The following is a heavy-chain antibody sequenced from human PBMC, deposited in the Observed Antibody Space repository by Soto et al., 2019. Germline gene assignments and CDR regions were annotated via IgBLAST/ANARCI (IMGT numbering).Heavy chain of an antibody. CDR3: ARVPLHSYQLLSTLWDYYYGMDV. V-gene: IGHV3-30-3*01. J-gene: IGHJ6*02. Sequence: GGSLRLSCAASGFTFSSYAMHWVRQAPGKGLEWVAVISYDGSNKYYADSVKGRFTISRDNSKDTLYLQMNSLRAEDTAVYYCARVPLHSYQLLSTLWDYYYGMDVWGQGTTVTVSS. CDR1: GFTFSSYA. D-gene: IGHD2-2*01. CDR2: ISYDGSNK.